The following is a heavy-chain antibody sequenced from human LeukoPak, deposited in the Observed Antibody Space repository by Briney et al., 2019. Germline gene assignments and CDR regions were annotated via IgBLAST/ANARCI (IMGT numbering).Heavy chain of an antibody. CDR1: SGSISSSSYY. V-gene: IGHV4-39*01. J-gene: IGHJ4*02. D-gene: IGHD1-1*01. CDR3: ARHFAGSTGTTTRDY. CDR2: IYYSGST. Sequence: SETLSLTCTVSSGSISSSSYYWGWIRQPPGKGLEWIGSIYYSGSTYYNPSLKSRVTISVDTSKNQFSLKLSSVTAADTAVYYCARHFAGSTGTTTRDYWGQGTLVTVSS.